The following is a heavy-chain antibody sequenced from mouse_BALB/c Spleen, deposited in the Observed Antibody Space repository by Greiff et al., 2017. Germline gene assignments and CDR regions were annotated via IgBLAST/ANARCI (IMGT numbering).Heavy chain of an antibody. CDR2: ISSGGSYT. J-gene: IGHJ2*01. D-gene: IGHD2-1*01. CDR1: GFTFSSYG. Sequence: EVQLVESGGDLVKPGGSLKLSCAASGFTFSSYGMSWVRQTPDKRLEWVATISSGGSYTYYPDSVKGRFTISRDNAKNTLYLQMSSLKSEDTAMYYCARPSHGNYGFDYWGQGTTLTVSS. CDR3: ARPSHGNYGFDY. V-gene: IGHV5-6*01.